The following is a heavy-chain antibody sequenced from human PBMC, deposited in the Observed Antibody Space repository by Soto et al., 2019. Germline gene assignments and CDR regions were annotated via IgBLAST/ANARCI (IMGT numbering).Heavy chain of an antibody. CDR3: ARWGGLYCSGGSRFKKPFDY. J-gene: IGHJ4*02. Sequence: SVKVSCKASGCSFNNYVINWVRQATGEGLEWMGGIIPISGTTNYAQKFQGRVTITADKSTSTVYMELTSLRSEDTALYYCARWGGLYCSGGSRFKKPFDYWGQGTLVTVSS. CDR2: IIPISGTT. V-gene: IGHV1-69*06. CDR1: GCSFNNYV. D-gene: IGHD2-15*01.